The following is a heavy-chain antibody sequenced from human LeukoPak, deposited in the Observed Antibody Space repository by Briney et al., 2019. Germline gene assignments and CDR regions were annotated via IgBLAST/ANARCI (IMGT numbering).Heavy chain of an antibody. D-gene: IGHD3-10*01. Sequence: SETLSLTCTVSGGSISSSSYSWGWIRQPPGKGLEWIGSIYYSGSTYYNPSLKSRVTISVDTSKNQFSLKLSSVTAADTAVYYCARFGLEDYWGQGTLVTVSS. CDR2: IYYSGST. CDR3: ARFGLEDY. CDR1: GGSISSSSYS. V-gene: IGHV4-39*01. J-gene: IGHJ4*02.